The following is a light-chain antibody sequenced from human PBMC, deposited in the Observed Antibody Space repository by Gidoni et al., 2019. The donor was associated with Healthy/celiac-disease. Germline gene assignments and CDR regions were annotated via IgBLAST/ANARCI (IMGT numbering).Light chain of an antibody. CDR1: QSVLYSSNNKNY. J-gene: IGKJ4*01. CDR2: WAS. Sequence: DIVMTQSPDSLAVSPGERATINCKSSQSVLYSSNNKNYLAWYQQKPGQPPKLLIYWASTRESGVPDRFSGSGSGTDFTLTISSLQAEDVAVYCCQQYYSTLPLTFGGXTKVEIK. V-gene: IGKV4-1*01. CDR3: QQYYSTLPLT.